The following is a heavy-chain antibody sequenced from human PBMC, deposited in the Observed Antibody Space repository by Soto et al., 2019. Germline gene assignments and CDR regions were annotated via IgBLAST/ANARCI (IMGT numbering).Heavy chain of an antibody. CDR2: IYPGDSDT. J-gene: IGHJ4*02. D-gene: IGHD1-26*01. V-gene: IGHV5-51*01. CDR1: GYSFTSYW. CDR3: ARQPPYSGSYYIDY. Sequence: GESLKISCKGSGYSFTSYWIGWVRQMPGKGLEWMGLIYPGDSDTRYSPSFQGQVTISADKSISTAYLQWSSLTASDTAMYYCARQPPYSGSYYIDYWGQGTLVTVSS.